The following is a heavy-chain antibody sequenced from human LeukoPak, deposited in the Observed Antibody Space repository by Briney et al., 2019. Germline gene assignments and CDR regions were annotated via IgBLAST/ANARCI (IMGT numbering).Heavy chain of an antibody. J-gene: IGHJ5*02. CDR1: GFNFSSYA. CDR2: ISGSGGST. Sequence: GGSLRLSCAASGFNFSSYAMSWVRQAPGKGLEWVSAISGSGGSTYYTDSVKGRFTISRDNSKNTLYLQMNSLRAEGTAVYYCAKVVPEYSSSPWGQGTLVTVSS. V-gene: IGHV3-23*01. D-gene: IGHD6-6*01. CDR3: AKVVPEYSSSP.